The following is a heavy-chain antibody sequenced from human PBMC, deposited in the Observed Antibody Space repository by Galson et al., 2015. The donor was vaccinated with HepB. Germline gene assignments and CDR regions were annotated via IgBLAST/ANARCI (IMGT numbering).Heavy chain of an antibody. CDR1: GFIFSKYG. J-gene: IGHJ4*02. CDR2: ISHDGGNK. CDR3: AKDYSSGWHGQFFLDY. Sequence: SLRLSCAASGFIFSKYGMHWVRQAPGKGLEWVAVISHDGGNKYYEDSVKGRFTISRDNSNNTLYLQMNSLRADDTAVYCCAKDYSSGWHGQFFLDYWGQGTLVTVSS. D-gene: IGHD6-19*01. V-gene: IGHV3-30*18.